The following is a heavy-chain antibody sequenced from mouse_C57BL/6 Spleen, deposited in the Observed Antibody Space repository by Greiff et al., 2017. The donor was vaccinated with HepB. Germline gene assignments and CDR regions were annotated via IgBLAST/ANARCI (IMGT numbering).Heavy chain of an antibody. D-gene: IGHD1-1*01. CDR3: ARGTKVGYWYFDV. J-gene: IGHJ1*03. Sequence: VQLKQSGPGLVKPSQSLSLTCSVTGYSITSGYYWNWIRQFPGNKLEWMGYISYDGSNNYNPSLKNRISITRDTSKNQFFLNVNSVTTEDTATYDCARGTKVGYWYFDVWDTGTTVTVSS. V-gene: IGHV3-6*01. CDR2: ISYDGSN. CDR1: GYSITSGYY.